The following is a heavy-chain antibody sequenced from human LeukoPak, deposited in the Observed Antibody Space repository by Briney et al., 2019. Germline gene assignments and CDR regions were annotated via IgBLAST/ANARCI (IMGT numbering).Heavy chain of an antibody. D-gene: IGHD4-23*01. Sequence: GRSLRLSCAASGFTFSSYGMHWVRQAPGKGLERVAVMSYDGSNKYYADSVKGRFTISRDNSKNTLYLQMNSLRAEDTAVYYCAKGNYGGNSRIPLSDYWGQGTLVTVSS. V-gene: IGHV3-30*18. J-gene: IGHJ4*02. CDR3: AKGNYGGNSRIPLSDY. CDR2: MSYDGSNK. CDR1: GFTFSSYG.